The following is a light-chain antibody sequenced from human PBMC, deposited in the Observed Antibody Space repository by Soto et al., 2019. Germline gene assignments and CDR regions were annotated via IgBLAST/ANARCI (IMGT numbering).Light chain of an antibody. J-gene: IGKJ3*01. CDR3: QQYNSYLFT. V-gene: IGKV1-5*03. CDR1: QSISSW. CDR2: KAS. Sequence: DIPMTQSPSTLSASVGDRVTITCRASQSISSWLAWYQQKPGKAPKLLIYKASNLEIGVPSRFSGSGSGTEFTLTISSLQPDDFATYYCQQYNSYLFTFGPGTKVDIK.